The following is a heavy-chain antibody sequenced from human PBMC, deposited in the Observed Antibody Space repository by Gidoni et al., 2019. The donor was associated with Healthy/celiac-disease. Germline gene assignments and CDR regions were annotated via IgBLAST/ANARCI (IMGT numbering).Heavy chain of an antibody. Sequence: QVQLVQSGAEVKKPGASVKVSCKASGYTFTSYAMHWVRQAPGQRLEWMGWINAGNGNTKYSQKFQGRVTITRDTSASTAYMELSSLRSEDTAVYYCARGSTVTTSAFGLRYWGQGTLVTVSS. CDR2: INAGNGNT. D-gene: IGHD4-17*01. J-gene: IGHJ4*02. V-gene: IGHV1-3*01. CDR3: ARGSTVTTSAFGLRY. CDR1: GYTFTSYA.